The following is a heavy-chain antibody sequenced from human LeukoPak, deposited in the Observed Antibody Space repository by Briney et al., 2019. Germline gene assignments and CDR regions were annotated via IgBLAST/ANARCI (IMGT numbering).Heavy chain of an antibody. CDR3: ARGGSSGPDY. V-gene: IGHV4-4*07. CDR1: GGSIISYY. J-gene: IGHJ4*02. CDR2: IYSSGST. D-gene: IGHD6-19*01. Sequence: SETLSLTFTVSGGSIISYYWSWIRQPAGRGLEWIGRIYSSGSTNYNPSLKSRVTISLDKSKNQFSLKLSSVSAADTAVYYCARGGSSGPDYWGQGTLVTVSS.